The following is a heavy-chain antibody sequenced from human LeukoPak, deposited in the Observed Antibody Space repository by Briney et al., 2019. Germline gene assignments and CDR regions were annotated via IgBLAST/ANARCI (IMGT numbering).Heavy chain of an antibody. J-gene: IGHJ4*02. CDR1: GGTFSGYA. CDR2: IIPIFGTA. V-gene: IGHV1-69*13. Sequence: ASVKVSCKASGGTFSGYAISWVRQAPGQGLEWMGGIIPIFGTANYAQKFRGRVTITADESTSTAYMELSSLRSEDTAVYYCARPGGIAAAGTSELLYWGQGTLVTVSS. CDR3: ARPGGIAAAGTSELLY. D-gene: IGHD6-13*01.